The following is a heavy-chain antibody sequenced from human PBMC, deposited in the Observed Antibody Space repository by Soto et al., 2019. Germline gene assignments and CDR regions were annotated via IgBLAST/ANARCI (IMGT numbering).Heavy chain of an antibody. V-gene: IGHV1-18*01. J-gene: IGHJ6*02. CDR1: GYTFTSYG. CDR2: ISAYNGNT. D-gene: IGHD6-19*01. CDR3: GVYSSGWYYYGMDV. Sequence: QVQLVQSGAEVKKPGASVKVSCKASGYTFTSYGISWVRQAPGQGLEWMGWISAYNGNTNYAQKLQGRVTMTTDTSTSTAYMELRSPRSDDTAVYYCGVYSSGWYYYGMDVWGQGTTVTVSS.